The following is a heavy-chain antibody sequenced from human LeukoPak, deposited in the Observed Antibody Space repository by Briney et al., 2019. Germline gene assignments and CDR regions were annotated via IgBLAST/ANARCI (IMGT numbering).Heavy chain of an antibody. CDR2: ISPYNGNT. J-gene: IGHJ4*02. D-gene: IGHD3-3*02. Sequence: ASVKVSCKASGYTFTSYGINWVRQAPGQGLEWMGWISPYNGNTNYAQKLQGRVTMTTDTSTSTAYMELRRLRSDDTAVYYGARVTFLEGLLDYWGQGTLVTVSS. CDR3: ARVTFLEGLLDY. V-gene: IGHV1-18*01. CDR1: GYTFTSYG.